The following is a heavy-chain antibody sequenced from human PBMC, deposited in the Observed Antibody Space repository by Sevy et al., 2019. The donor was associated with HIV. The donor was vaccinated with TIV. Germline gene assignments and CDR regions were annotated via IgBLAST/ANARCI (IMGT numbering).Heavy chain of an antibody. CDR3: VRDRYRSTSRCYNWIDP. V-gene: IGHV3-33*01. Sequence: GGSLRLSCAASGFAFNTFGMHWVRRAPGKGLEWVAFISFDENIEYYADSVKGRFTISRDNSKNMLYLQMNSLRAEDTALYYTVRDRYRSTSRCYNWIDPWGQGTLVTVSS. D-gene: IGHD2-2*01. CDR2: ISFDENIE. CDR1: GFAFNTFG. J-gene: IGHJ5*02.